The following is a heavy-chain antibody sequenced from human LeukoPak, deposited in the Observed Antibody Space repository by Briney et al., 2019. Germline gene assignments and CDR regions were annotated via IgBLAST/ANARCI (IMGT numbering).Heavy chain of an antibody. CDR1: GGSISSSSYC. J-gene: IGHJ3*02. CDR2: IYYSGST. CDR3: ARHGLEYQLLGGAFDI. V-gene: IGHV4-39*01. Sequence: PSETLSLTCSVSGGSISSSSYCWGWIRQPPGKGLEWIGSIYYSGSTYYNPSLKSRVTISVDTSKNQFSLKLSSVTAADTAVYYCARHGLEYQLLGGAFDIWGQGTMVTVSS. D-gene: IGHD2-2*01.